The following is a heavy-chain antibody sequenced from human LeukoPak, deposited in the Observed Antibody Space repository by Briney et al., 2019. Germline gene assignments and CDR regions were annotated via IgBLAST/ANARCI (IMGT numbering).Heavy chain of an antibody. V-gene: IGHV1-18*01. CDR2: ISAYNGNT. J-gene: IGHJ4*02. D-gene: IGHD3-22*01. CDR3: ARDDYYDSSGYYY. CDR1: GYTLTSYA. Sequence: GASVKVSCKASGYTLTSYAMNWVRQAPGQGLEWMGWISAYNGNTNYAQKLQGRVTMTTDTFTSTAYMELRSLRSDDTAVYYCARDDYYDSSGYYYWGQGTLVTVSS.